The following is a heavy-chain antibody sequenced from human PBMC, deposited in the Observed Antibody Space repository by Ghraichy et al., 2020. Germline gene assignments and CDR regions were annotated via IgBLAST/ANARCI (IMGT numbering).Heavy chain of an antibody. V-gene: IGHV1-18*01. CDR1: GDMFPSYA. Sequence: ASVKVSCRASGDMFPSYAIIWVRQARGQGLEWMGWIRPNNGNTKFAEEFQGRLTMTTDRSTSTVYMELRGLRSDDTAVYYCARAFPDSDIWSAVDRASSYYVMDLWGQGTTVTVSS. CDR2: IRPNNGNT. D-gene: IGHD3-3*01. CDR3: ARAFPDSDIWSAVDRASSYYVMDL. J-gene: IGHJ6*02.